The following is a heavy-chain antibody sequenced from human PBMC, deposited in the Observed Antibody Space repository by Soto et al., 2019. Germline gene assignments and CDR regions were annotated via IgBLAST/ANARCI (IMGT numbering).Heavy chain of an antibody. J-gene: IGHJ4*02. V-gene: IGHV4-39*01. CDR2: IYYSGST. Sequence: SETLSLTCTVSGGSISSSSYYWGWIRQPPGKGLEWIGSIYYSGSTYYNPSLKSRVTISVDTSKNQFSLKLSSVTAADTAVYYCARHSNDYGDYFDYWGQGTLVTVSS. CDR1: GGSISSSSYY. D-gene: IGHD4-17*01. CDR3: ARHSNDYGDYFDY.